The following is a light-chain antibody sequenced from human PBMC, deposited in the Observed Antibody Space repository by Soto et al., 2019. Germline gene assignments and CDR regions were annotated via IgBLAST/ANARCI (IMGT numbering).Light chain of an antibody. Sequence: QSVLTQPPSVSAAPGQKVTISCSATNSNLVNNYVSWYQQLPGTAPKLLIYDNNKRPSGIPDRFSASKSATSATLGITGLQTGDEADYYCAAGDSSLSAGYVFGTGTKVTVL. J-gene: IGLJ1*01. V-gene: IGLV1-51*01. CDR3: AAGDSSLSAGYV. CDR2: DNN. CDR1: NSNLVNNY.